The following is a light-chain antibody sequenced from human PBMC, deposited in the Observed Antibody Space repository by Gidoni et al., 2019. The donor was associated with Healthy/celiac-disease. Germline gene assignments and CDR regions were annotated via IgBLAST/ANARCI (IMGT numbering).Light chain of an antibody. V-gene: IGKV1-39*01. J-gene: IGKJ4*02. CDR2: AAS. CDR3: QQSYSTPP. Sequence: MTQSPSSLSASVGDRVTITCRASQSISSYSDCYQQKPGKAPKLLIYAASSLQCGVPSRCSGSGSGTVFTLTISSLQPAEFATYYCQQSYSTPPFGGGTKVEIK. CDR1: QSISSY.